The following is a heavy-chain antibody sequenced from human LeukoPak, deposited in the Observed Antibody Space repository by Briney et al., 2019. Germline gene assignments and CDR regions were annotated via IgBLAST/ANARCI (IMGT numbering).Heavy chain of an antibody. CDR3: ARGKGFGVYYYGMDV. V-gene: IGHV1-69*13. D-gene: IGHD3-10*01. J-gene: IGHJ6*02. Sequence: ASVKVSCKASGGTFSSYAISWVRQAPGQGLEWMGGVIPIFGTANYAQKFQGRVTITADESTSTAYVELSSLRSEDTAVYYCARGKGFGVYYYGMDVWGQGTTVTVSS. CDR1: GGTFSSYA. CDR2: VIPIFGTA.